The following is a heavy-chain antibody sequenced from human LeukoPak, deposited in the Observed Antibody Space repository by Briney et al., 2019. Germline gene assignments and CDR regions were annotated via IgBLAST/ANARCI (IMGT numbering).Heavy chain of an antibody. CDR3: ARAHYYDSSGFDF. V-gene: IGHV3-48*03. CDR2: ISSSGSTI. D-gene: IGHD3-22*01. J-gene: IGHJ4*02. Sequence: GGSLRLSCTASGFTFGDYVMSWVRQAPGKRLEWVSYISSSGSTIYYADSLEGRFTISRHNAKNSLYLQMNSLRAEDTAVYYCARAHYYDSSGFDFWGQGTLVTVSS. CDR1: GFTFGDYV.